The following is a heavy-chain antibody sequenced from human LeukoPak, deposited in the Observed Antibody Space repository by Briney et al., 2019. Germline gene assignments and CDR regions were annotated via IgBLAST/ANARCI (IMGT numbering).Heavy chain of an antibody. V-gene: IGHV3-21*01. CDR3: AREGYCSSTSCRPGGHYYYYYGMDV. J-gene: IGHJ6*02. CDR1: GFTFSSYS. D-gene: IGHD2-2*01. CDR2: ISSSSSYI. Sequence: NPGGSLRLSCAASGFTFSSYSMNWVRQAPGKGLEWVSSISSSSSYIYYADSVKGRFTISRDNAKNSLYLQMNSLRAEDTAVYYCAREGYCSSTSCRPGGHYYYYYGMDVWGRGTTVTVSS.